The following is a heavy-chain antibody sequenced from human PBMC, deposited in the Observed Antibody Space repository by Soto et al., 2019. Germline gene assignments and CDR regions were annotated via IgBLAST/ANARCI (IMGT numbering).Heavy chain of an antibody. D-gene: IGHD3-9*01. V-gene: IGHV3-66*01. CDR2: IYSGGST. Sequence: GGSLRLSCAASGFTVSSNYMSWVRQAPGKGLEWVSVIYSGGSTYYADSVKGRFTISRDNSKNTLYLQVNSLRAEDTAVYYCAREELRYFDWSPNYFDYWGQGTLVTVSS. J-gene: IGHJ4*02. CDR1: GFTVSSNY. CDR3: AREELRYFDWSPNYFDY.